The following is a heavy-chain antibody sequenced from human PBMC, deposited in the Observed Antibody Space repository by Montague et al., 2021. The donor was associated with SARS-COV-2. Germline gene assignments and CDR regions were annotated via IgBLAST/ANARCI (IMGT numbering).Heavy chain of an antibody. D-gene: IGHD5/OR15-5a*01. Sequence: SETLSLTCTVSGGSLNGYFWSWIRQAPGKTLEWLGYVHFSGITNYNPSLKSRVDISVDTSKSQLSLRLTSVTAADTAVYFCARDVSTGTYTFDDWGHGVMVTVSS. V-gene: IGHV4-59*01. J-gene: IGHJ4*01. CDR2: VHFSGIT. CDR3: ARDVSTGTYTFDD. CDR1: GGSLNGYF.